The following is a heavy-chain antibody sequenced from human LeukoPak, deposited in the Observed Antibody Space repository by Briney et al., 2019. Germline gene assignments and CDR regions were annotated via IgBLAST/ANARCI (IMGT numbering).Heavy chain of an antibody. V-gene: IGHV4-34*01. D-gene: IGHD3-3*01. CDR2: IYHSGST. CDR1: GGSFSGYY. Sequence: SETLSLTCAVYGGSFSGYYWSWIRQPPGKGLEWIGYIYHSGSTYYNPSPKSRVTISVDRSKNQFSLKLSSVTAADTAVYYCARDLFWSIPSHYYYMDVWGKGTTVTVSS. CDR3: ARDLFWSIPSHYYYMDV. J-gene: IGHJ6*03.